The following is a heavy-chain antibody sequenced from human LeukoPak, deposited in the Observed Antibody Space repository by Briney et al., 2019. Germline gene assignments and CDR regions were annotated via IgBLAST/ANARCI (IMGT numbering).Heavy chain of an antibody. J-gene: IGHJ5*02. CDR2: IGSNGGST. D-gene: IGHD4-17*01. V-gene: IGHV3-64*01. CDR3: ARVSTVTGVFGWFDP. Sequence: GGSLRLSCAASGFTFSSYAMHWVRQAPGKGLEYVSAIGSNGGSTYYANSVKGRFTISRDNSKNTLYLQMGSLRAEDMAVYYCARVSTVTGVFGWFDPWGQGTLVTVSS. CDR1: GFTFSSYA.